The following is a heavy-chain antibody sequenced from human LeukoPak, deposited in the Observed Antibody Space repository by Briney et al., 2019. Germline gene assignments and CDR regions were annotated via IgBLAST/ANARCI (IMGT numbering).Heavy chain of an antibody. Sequence: GGSLRLSCAASGFTFSSYAMHWVRQASGKGLEWVGRIRSKANSYATAYAASVKGRFTISRDDSKDTAYLQMNSLKTEDTAVYYCTRHKTTGYYDYWGQGTLVTVSS. V-gene: IGHV3-73*01. CDR1: GFTFSSYA. CDR3: TRHKTTGYYDY. D-gene: IGHD3-9*01. CDR2: IRSKANSYAT. J-gene: IGHJ4*02.